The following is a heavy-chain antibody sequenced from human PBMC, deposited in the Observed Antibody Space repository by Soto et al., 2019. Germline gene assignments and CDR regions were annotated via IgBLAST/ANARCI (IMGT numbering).Heavy chain of an antibody. CDR3: ASTYYYGSGSYYVPG. Sequence: SETLSLTCAVYGGSFSGYYWSWIRQPPGKGLEWIGEINHSGSTNYNPPLKSRVTISVDTSKNQFSLKLSSVTAADTAVYYCASTYYYGSGSYYVPGWGQGTLVTGSS. CDR2: INHSGST. V-gene: IGHV4-34*01. J-gene: IGHJ4*02. D-gene: IGHD3-10*01. CDR1: GGSFSGYY.